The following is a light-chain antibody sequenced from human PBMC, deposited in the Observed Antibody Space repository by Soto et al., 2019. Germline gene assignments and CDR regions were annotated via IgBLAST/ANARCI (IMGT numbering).Light chain of an antibody. Sequence: DIQMTQSPSSLSASVGDSVTITCRASQTISTYLHWYQQKPGKAPKLLIYDASSLQSGVPSRFSGNGSGRDFTLTISGLRPEDFATYHCQQSHSIPYTFGQGTKLEIK. J-gene: IGKJ2*01. CDR2: DAS. V-gene: IGKV1-39*01. CDR3: QQSHSIPYT. CDR1: QTISTY.